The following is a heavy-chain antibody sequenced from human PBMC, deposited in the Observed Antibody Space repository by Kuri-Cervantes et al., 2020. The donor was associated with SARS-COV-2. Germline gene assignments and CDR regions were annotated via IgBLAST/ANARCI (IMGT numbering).Heavy chain of an antibody. J-gene: IGHJ3*02. D-gene: IGHD4-17*01. V-gene: IGHV1-69*13. CDR3: AREMTTVTTSDAFDI. Sequence: SVKVSCKASGGTFSGYAISWVRQAPGQGLEWMGGIIPIFGTANYAQKFQGRVTITADESTSTAYMELSSLRSEDTAVYYCAREMTTVTTSDAFDIWGQGTMVTVSS. CDR1: GGTFSGYA. CDR2: IIPIFGTA.